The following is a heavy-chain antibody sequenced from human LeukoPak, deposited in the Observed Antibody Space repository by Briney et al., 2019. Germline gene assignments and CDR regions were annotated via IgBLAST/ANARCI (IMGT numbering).Heavy chain of an antibody. J-gene: IGHJ4*02. Sequence: ASVKVSCKAAGYTFTSHGFIWLRQAPGQGFEWMGWITVNNGYTKYAQELQGRVTMTTDTSTSTAYMELRSLRSDGTAVYYCAKVHCISTNCNHIWTYFDYWGQGTLVTVSS. CDR3: AKVHCISTNCNHIWTYFDY. CDR1: GYTFTSHG. D-gene: IGHD2-2*01. V-gene: IGHV1-18*01. CDR2: ITVNNGYT.